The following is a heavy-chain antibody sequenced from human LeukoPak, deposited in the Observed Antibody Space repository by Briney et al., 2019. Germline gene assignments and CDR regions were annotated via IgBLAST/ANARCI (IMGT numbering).Heavy chain of an antibody. J-gene: IGHJ5*02. V-gene: IGHV5-10-1*01. CDR3: ARSFQGYCSGGSCYPPFGP. CDR2: IDPSDSYT. D-gene: IGHD2-15*01. CDR1: GYSFTSYW. Sequence: GESLKISCKGSGYSFTSYWISWVRQMPGKGLEWMGRIDPSDSYTNYSPSFQGHVTISADKSISTAYLQWSSLKASDTAMYYCARSFQGYCSGGSCYPPFGPWGQGTLVTVSS.